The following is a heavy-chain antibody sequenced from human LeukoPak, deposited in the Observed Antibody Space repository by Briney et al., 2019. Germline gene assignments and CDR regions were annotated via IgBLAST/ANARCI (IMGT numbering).Heavy chain of an antibody. CDR2: IYYSGRT. CDR3: ARHFCSSANCYYLDP. V-gene: IGHV4-39*01. CDR1: GGSLSSSSYY. D-gene: IGHD2-2*01. Sequence: PSETLSLPCTVSGGSLSSSSYYWGWIRQPPGKGLEWIGSIYYSGRTYYNPSLKSRVTIYVDTSKNEFSLKLSSVTAADTAVYYCARHFCSSANCYYLDPWGQGALVTVSS. J-gene: IGHJ5*02.